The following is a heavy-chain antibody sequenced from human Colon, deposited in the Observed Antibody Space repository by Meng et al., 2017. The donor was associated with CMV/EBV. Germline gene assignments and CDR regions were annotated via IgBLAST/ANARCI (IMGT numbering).Heavy chain of an antibody. D-gene: IGHD6-13*01. V-gene: IGHV4-39*07. Sequence: QLQESGPGLVEPSXXLSLTCSVSCASISNTKYFWGWIRPPPGKGLEWIGSISYTGSTYYNTSIKSRLTMSIDTSKNKFSLKLSSVTAADTAVYYCARDAATAGRRGFFDPWGQGALVTVSS. CDR1: CASISNTKYF. CDR3: ARDAATAGRRGFFDP. J-gene: IGHJ5*01. CDR2: ISYTGST.